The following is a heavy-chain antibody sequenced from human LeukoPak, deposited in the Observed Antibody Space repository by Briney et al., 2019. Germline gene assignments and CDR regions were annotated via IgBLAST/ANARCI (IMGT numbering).Heavy chain of an antibody. V-gene: IGHV3-30*02. CDR2: IRYDGSNK. D-gene: IGHD6-13*01. Sequence: GGSLRLSCAASGFTFSSYGMHWVRQAPGEGLEWVAFIRYDGSNKYYADSVKGRFTISRDNSKNTLYLQMNSLRAEDTAVYYCAKDGIAAWTFDYWGQGTLVTVSS. J-gene: IGHJ4*02. CDR3: AKDGIAAWTFDY. CDR1: GFTFSSYG.